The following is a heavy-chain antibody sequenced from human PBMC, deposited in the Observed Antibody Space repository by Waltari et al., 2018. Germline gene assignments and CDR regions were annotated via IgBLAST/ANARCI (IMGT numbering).Heavy chain of an antibody. CDR2: ISSSSSYI. V-gene: IGHV3-21*01. CDR1: GLPFSSYS. Sequence: EVQLVESGGGLVKPGGSLRLSCAASGLPFSSYSMNWVRQAPGKGLEWVSSISSSSSYIYYADSVKGRLTISRDNAKNSLYLQMNSLRAEDTAVYYCARETANLVYWGQGTLVTVSS. J-gene: IGHJ4*02. CDR3: ARETANLVY.